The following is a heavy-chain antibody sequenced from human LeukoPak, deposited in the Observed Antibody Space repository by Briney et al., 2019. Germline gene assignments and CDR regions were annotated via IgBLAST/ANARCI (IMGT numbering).Heavy chain of an antibody. Sequence: SETLSLTCTVSGGSISSSSYYWGWIRQPPGKGLEWIGSIYYSGNTYYNPSLKSRVTISGDTSKNQFSLKLSSVTAADTAVYYCARLTTTIIDYWGQGTLVTVSS. CDR3: ARLTTTIIDY. V-gene: IGHV4-39*01. D-gene: IGHD4-11*01. CDR2: IYYSGNT. J-gene: IGHJ4*02. CDR1: GGSISSSSYY.